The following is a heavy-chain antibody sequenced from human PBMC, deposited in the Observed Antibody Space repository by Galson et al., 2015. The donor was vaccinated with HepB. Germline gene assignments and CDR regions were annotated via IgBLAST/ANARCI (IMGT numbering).Heavy chain of an antibody. V-gene: IGHV3-73*01. D-gene: IGHD3-3*01. Sequence: SLRLSCAGSGFTFSGSAMHWVRQASGKGLEWIGRIRSKVNSYATAYSASVKGRFTISRDDSKNTAYLQLNSLKTEDTAIYYCTRLYDFWSGHRGMDIWGQRTTVTVSS. J-gene: IGHJ6*02. CDR1: GFTFSGSA. CDR2: IRSKVNSYAT. CDR3: TRLYDFWSGHRGMDI.